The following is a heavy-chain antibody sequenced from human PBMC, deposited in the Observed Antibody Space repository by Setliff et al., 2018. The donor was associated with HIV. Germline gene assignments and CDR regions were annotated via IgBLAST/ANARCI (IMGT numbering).Heavy chain of an antibody. D-gene: IGHD6-19*01. CDR3: ARVGSGWPYFDY. Sequence: GASVKVSCKASGYTFINFGITWVRQAPGQGLEWMGWISAYNGNTNYAHKLQGRVTMTTDTSTSTAYMELRSLRSDDTAVYYCARVGSGWPYFDYWGQGTLVTVSS. J-gene: IGHJ4*02. CDR1: GYTFINFG. CDR2: ISAYNGNT. V-gene: IGHV1-18*01.